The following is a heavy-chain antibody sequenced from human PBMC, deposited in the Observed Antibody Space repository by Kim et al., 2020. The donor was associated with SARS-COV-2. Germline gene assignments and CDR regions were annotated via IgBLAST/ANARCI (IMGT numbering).Heavy chain of an antibody. D-gene: IGHD6-13*01. Sequence: ASVKVSCKASGYTFTNYAMNWVRQAPGQGLEWMGWINTNTGNPTYAQGLTGRFVYALDTAVSTAYLQLGSLKAEDTAVCCCARVQRNSWSFDYWGQGTLVTVSS. CDR2: INTNTGNP. J-gene: IGHJ4*02. V-gene: IGHV7-4-1*01. CDR1: GYTFTNYA. CDR3: ARVQRNSWSFDY.